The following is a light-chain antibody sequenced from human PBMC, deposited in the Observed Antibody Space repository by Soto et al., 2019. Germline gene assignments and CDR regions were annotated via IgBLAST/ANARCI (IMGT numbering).Light chain of an antibody. Sequence: QSALTQPASVSGSPGQSITISCAGSSSDVGKYNLVSWYQQHPGKAPKLMIYATNKRPSGVSNRFSGSKSGNTASLTISGLQAEDEADYFCKSYAGSNTYVFGSGTKLT. J-gene: IGLJ1*01. V-gene: IGLV2-23*01. CDR3: KSYAGSNTYV. CDR1: SSDVGKYNL. CDR2: ATN.